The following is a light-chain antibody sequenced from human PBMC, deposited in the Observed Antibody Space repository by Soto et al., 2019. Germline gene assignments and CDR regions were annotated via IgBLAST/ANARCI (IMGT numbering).Light chain of an antibody. CDR3: QPRMNWAPMVT. CDR2: DAS. J-gene: IGKJ3*01. V-gene: IGKV3-11*01. Sequence: EIVLTQSPATLSLSPGERATLSCRASQSVSSYLAWYQQKPGQAPRLLIYDASNRATGIPARFSGSGSGTAFALTIRLRDPEDFAVALCQPRMNWAPMVTFGPGPKVDI. CDR1: QSVSSY.